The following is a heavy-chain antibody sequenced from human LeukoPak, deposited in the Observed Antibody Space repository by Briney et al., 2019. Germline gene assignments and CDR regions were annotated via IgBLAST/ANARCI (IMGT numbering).Heavy chain of an antibody. CDR2: ISAYNGNT. CDR1: GYTFSSYG. CDR3: ARDDEYDFWSGYDQTTIPVRFDY. J-gene: IGHJ4*02. Sequence: GASVKVSCKASGYTFSSYGISWVRQAPGQGLEWMGWISAYNGNTNYAQMVQGRVTMTTDTSTSTAYMEVRSLRSDDTAVYYCARDDEYDFWSGYDQTTIPVRFDYWGQGTLVTVSS. V-gene: IGHV1-18*01. D-gene: IGHD3-3*01.